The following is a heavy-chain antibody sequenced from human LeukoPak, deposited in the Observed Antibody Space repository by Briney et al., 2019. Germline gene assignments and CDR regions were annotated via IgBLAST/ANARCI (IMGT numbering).Heavy chain of an antibody. V-gene: IGHV1-69*05. D-gene: IGHD2-2*01. CDR3: ARDQGVVVVPALPHSYYYYMDV. J-gene: IGHJ6*03. Sequence: SVKVSCTASGGTFSSYAISWVRQAPGQGLEWMGGIIPIFGTANYAQKFQGRVTITTDESTSTAYMELSSLRSGDTAVYYCARDQGVVVVPALPHSYYYYMDVWGKGTTVTVSS. CDR2: IIPIFGTA. CDR1: GGTFSSYA.